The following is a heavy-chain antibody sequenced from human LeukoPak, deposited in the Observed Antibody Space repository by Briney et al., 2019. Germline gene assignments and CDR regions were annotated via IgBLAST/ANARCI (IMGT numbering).Heavy chain of an antibody. V-gene: IGHV1-2*02. Sequence: ASVKVSCKASGYTFTGYYMHWVRQAPGQGLEWMGWINPNSGGTNYAQKFQGRVTMTRDTSISTAYMELSRLRSEDTAVYYCARSRPFFFDFWSGYRRWGHWFDPWGQGTLVTVSS. CDR1: GYTFTGYY. J-gene: IGHJ5*02. CDR3: ARSRPFFFDFWSGYRRWGHWFDP. CDR2: INPNSGGT. D-gene: IGHD3-3*01.